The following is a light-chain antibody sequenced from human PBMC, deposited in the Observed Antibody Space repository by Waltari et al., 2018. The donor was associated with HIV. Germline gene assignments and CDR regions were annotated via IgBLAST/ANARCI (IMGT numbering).Light chain of an antibody. J-gene: IGLJ3*02. Sequence: QSVLTQPASVSGSPGQSITISCTGTSSDVGNYNLVSWYQQHPGKAPKLIIYEVTERPSGVSNRLSGFKSANTAALTISGVQAEDEADYYGFSYVGSSRWVFGGGTQLTVL. CDR3: FSYVGSSRWV. CDR1: SSDVGNYNL. CDR2: EVT. V-gene: IGLV2-23*02.